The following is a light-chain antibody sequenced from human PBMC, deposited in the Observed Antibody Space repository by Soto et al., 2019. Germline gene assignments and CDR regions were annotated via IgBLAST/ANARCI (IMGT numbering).Light chain of an antibody. J-gene: IGLJ1*01. CDR1: SSDVGGYNS. CDR3: RSYTRSTSNV. V-gene: IGLV2-14*03. CDR2: DVG. Sequence: QSVLTQAASVYGAPRQSITISYTGTSSDVGGYNSVSWYQHHPGKAPKLILYDVGDRPSGVSYRFSGSKSGNTASLTISGLQAADEAAYYCRSYTRSTSNVVLSGTTVTVL.